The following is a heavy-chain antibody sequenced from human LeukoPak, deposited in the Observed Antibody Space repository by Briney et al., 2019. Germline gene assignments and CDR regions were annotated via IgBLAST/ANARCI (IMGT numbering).Heavy chain of an antibody. Sequence: QPGGSLRLSCAASGFTFSSYSMNWVRQAPGKGLEWISYISSSSNTIYYADSVKGRFTISRDNAKNSLYLQMNSLRAEDTAVYYCARGATWDRLGYLGQGSLVTVSS. V-gene: IGHV3-48*01. CDR1: GFTFSSYS. J-gene: IGHJ4*02. CDR2: ISSSSNTI. CDR3: ARGATWDRLGY. D-gene: IGHD1-26*01.